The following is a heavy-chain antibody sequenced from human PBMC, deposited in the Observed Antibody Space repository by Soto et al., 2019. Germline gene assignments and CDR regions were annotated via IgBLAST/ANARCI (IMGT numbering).Heavy chain of an antibody. V-gene: IGHV3-73*01. J-gene: IGHJ5*02. D-gene: IGHD3-22*01. CDR1: GFTFSGSA. Sequence: GGSLRLSCAASGFTFSGSAMHWVRQASGKGLEWVGRIRSKTNSYATAYAASVKGRFTISRDDSKDTAYLQMNSLKTEDTAVYYCTRDPRDYYDSIGSANWFDPWGQGTLVTVSS. CDR2: IRSKTNSYAT. CDR3: TRDPRDYYDSIGSANWFDP.